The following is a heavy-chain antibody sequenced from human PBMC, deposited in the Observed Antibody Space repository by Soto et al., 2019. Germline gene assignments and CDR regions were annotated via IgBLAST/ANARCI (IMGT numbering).Heavy chain of an antibody. D-gene: IGHD3-3*01. Sequence: SETLSLTCTVSGGSISSYYWSWIRQPPGKGLEWIGYIYYSGGTNYNPSLKSRVTISVDTSKNQFSLKLSSVTAADTAVYYCARGITIFGVVINPNYYYYYMDVWGKGTTVTVSS. CDR1: GGSISSYY. V-gene: IGHV4-59*01. CDR3: ARGITIFGVVINPNYYYYYMDV. CDR2: IYYSGGT. J-gene: IGHJ6*03.